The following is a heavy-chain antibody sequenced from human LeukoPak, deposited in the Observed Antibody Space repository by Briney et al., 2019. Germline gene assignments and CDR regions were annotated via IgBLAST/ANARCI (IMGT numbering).Heavy chain of an antibody. CDR3: ARSYSGYDRYYYYYYYMDV. CDR1: GGSISSGFYY. V-gene: IGHV4-61*02. CDR2: ISTSGNT. Sequence: SETLSLTCSVSGGSISSGFYYWTWIRQPAGKGLEWIGRISTSGNTIYNPSLKSRVTISVDTSKNQFSLKLSSVTAADTAVYYCARSYSGYDRYYYYYYYMDVWGKGTTVTVSS. D-gene: IGHD5-12*01. J-gene: IGHJ6*03.